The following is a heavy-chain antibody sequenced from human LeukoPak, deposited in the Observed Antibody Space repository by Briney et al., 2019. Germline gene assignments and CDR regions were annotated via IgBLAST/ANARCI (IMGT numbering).Heavy chain of an antibody. CDR3: ARVDGYCSGGSCYFDY. CDR2: IYYSGST. J-gene: IGHJ4*02. Sequence: KPSETLSLTCTVSGGSISSGDYYWSWIRQPPGKGLEWIGFIYYSGSTYYNPSLKSRVTISVDTSKNQFSLKLSSVTAADTAVYYCARVDGYCSGGSCYFDYWGQGTLVTVSS. D-gene: IGHD2-15*01. CDR1: GGSISSGDYY. V-gene: IGHV4-30-4*01.